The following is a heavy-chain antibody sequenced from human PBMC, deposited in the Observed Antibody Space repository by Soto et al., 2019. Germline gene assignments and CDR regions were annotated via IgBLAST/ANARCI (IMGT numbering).Heavy chain of an antibody. Sequence: ASVKVSCKASGYTFTSYAMHWVRQAPGQRLEWMGWINAGNGNTKYSQKFQGRVTITRDTSASTAYMELSSLRPEDTAVYYCERSIEVGAVLDYWSQRTLVTVSA. V-gene: IGHV1-3*01. CDR3: ERSIEVGAVLDY. D-gene: IGHD1-26*01. J-gene: IGHJ4*02. CDR2: INAGNGNT. CDR1: GYTFTSYA.